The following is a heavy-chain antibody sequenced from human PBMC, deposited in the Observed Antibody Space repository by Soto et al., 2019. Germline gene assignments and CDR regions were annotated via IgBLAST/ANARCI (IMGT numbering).Heavy chain of an antibody. CDR2: IYHSGST. Sequence: SETLSLTCAVSGCSISSSTWWSWVRQPPGKGLEWIGKIYHSGSTNYNPSLKSRVTISVDKSKNQFSLKLSYVTAADTAVYYCARGLYSSGWLGDPSWDYYYYGMDVWGQGTTVTVSS. J-gene: IGHJ6*02. D-gene: IGHD6-19*01. V-gene: IGHV4-4*02. CDR3: ARGLYSSGWLGDPSWDYYYYGMDV. CDR1: GCSISSSTW.